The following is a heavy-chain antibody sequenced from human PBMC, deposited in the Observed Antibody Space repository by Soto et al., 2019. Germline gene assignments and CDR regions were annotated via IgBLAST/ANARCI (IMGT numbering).Heavy chain of an antibody. D-gene: IGHD3-10*01. CDR1: GYTFSSYG. V-gene: IGHV1-18*01. Sequence: QVQLVQSGAEVKKPGASVKVSCKASGYTFSSYGISWVRQAPGQGLEWMGWISAYNGNTDYAQKLQGRVTMTTDTSRSTAYMDLRSLRSDDTAIYYCGRDKGDGSGSYYGYWGQGTLVTVSS. CDR3: GRDKGDGSGSYYGY. J-gene: IGHJ4*02. CDR2: ISAYNGNT.